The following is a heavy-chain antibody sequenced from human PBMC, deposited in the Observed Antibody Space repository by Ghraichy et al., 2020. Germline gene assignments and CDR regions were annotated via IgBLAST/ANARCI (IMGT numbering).Heavy chain of an antibody. Sequence: ASVKVSCMASGYTFTRSGISWVRQAPGQGLEWMGWISGYNGDMSYAQSLQGRVTMTTDTSTNTSYMELRSLRSDDTAVYYCARVHFYDRSGFHYYLDYWGQGTLVTVSS. CDR1: GYTFTRSG. CDR3: ARVHFYDRSGFHYYLDY. D-gene: IGHD3-22*01. V-gene: IGHV1-18*01. J-gene: IGHJ4*02. CDR2: ISGYNGDM.